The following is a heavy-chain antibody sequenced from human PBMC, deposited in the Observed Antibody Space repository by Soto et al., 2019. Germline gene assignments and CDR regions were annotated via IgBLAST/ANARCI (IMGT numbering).Heavy chain of an antibody. CDR1: GYTFTNYG. J-gene: IGHJ4*02. D-gene: IGHD3-10*01. Sequence: QVQLVQSGGEVKRPGASVKVSCKTSGYTFTNYGISWVRQAPGRGLEWLGWTSAYNGNTNYAQKFQDRVTMTTDTSTSTVYMELRSLRSDDTAVYYFARDYYTRAKFDYWGQGALVTVSS. CDR2: TSAYNGNT. V-gene: IGHV1-18*01. CDR3: ARDYYTRAKFDY.